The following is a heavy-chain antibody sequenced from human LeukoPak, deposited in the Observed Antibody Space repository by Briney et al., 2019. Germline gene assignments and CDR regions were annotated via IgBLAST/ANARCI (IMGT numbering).Heavy chain of an antibody. J-gene: IGHJ2*01. CDR2: IRGKIDGGTT. CDR1: GLSFDNAW. V-gene: IGHV3-15*01. D-gene: IGHD1-1*01. CDR3: TTMGGNNWFDWYFDL. Sequence: GGSLRLSCAASGLSFDNAWMSWVRQVPGKGLEWVGRIRGKIDGGTTDYAAPVKGRFTISRDDSESTLYLYLTSLQIEDAAMYYCTTMGGNNWFDWYFDLWGRGTLVTVYS.